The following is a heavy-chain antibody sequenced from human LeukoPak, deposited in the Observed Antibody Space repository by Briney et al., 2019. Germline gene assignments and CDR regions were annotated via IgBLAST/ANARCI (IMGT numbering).Heavy chain of an antibody. CDR2: IYDSGST. Sequence: SETLSLTCTVSGGSISSYYWSWIRQPPGKGLDWIGYIYDSGSTNYNPSLQSRVTISVDTSKNQFSLKLSSVTAADTAVYYCARHGVAAVFGLFDPWGQGTLVTVSS. J-gene: IGHJ5*02. D-gene: IGHD6-13*01. V-gene: IGHV4-59*08. CDR1: GGSISSYY. CDR3: ARHGVAAVFGLFDP.